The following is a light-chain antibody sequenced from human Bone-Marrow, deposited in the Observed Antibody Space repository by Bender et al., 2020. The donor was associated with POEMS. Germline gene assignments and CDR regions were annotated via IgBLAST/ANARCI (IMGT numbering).Light chain of an antibody. V-gene: IGLV3-1*01. Sequence: SYGLTQPPSVSVSPGHTANITCSGDQLGAQYASWYHLKPGQSPVLVIYEDNKRPSGIPERFSGSNSGNIATLTISGTQALEEADYYCQAWDTSSVVFGGGTKLTVL. CDR1: QLGAQY. CDR2: EDN. J-gene: IGLJ2*01. CDR3: QAWDTSSVV.